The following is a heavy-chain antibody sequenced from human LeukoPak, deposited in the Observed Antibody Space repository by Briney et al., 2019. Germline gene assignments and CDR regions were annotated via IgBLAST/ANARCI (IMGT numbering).Heavy chain of an antibody. V-gene: IGHV1-24*01. CDR1: VYTLTELS. J-gene: IGHJ3*02. CDR2: FDPEDGET. D-gene: IGHD3-10*01. Sequence: GASVKVSCKVSVYTLTELSMHWVRQAPGKGVEWVGGFDPEDGETMYEKKFQGRMTMTEDTSSDTGYMELSTLRSEDTAVYFCATGPKTGSGSIAFDMWGQGTTVSVSS. CDR3: ATGPKTGSGSIAFDM.